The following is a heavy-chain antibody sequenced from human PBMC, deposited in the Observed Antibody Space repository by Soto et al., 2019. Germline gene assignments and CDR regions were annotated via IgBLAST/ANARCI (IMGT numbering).Heavy chain of an antibody. Sequence: QVQLVESGGGLVKPGGSLRLSCAAAGFTFSDYYMSRIRQAPGKGLEWVSYISSSGSTIYYADSVKGRFTISRDNAKNSLYLQMNSLRAEYTAVYYCASPTVTPHYGMDVWGQGTTVTVSS. J-gene: IGHJ6*02. CDR2: ISSSGSTI. D-gene: IGHD4-17*01. V-gene: IGHV3-11*01. CDR1: GFTFSDYY. CDR3: ASPTVTPHYGMDV.